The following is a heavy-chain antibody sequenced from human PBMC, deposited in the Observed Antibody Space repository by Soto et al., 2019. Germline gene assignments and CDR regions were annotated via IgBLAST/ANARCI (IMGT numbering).Heavy chain of an antibody. D-gene: IGHD3-3*01. CDR1: GFTFISYS. Sequence: GSLRLSCSASGFTFISYSMNWFRQAPGKGLECVSSISSSSSYIYYADSVKGRFTISRDNAKNSLYLQMNSLRAEDTAVYYCARDDKLKTMCYWGQGTLVTVSS. J-gene: IGHJ4*02. V-gene: IGHV3-21*01. CDR3: ARDDKLKTMCY. CDR2: ISSSSSYI.